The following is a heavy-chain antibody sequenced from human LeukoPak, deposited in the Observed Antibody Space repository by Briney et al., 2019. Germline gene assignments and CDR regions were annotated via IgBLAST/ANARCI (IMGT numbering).Heavy chain of an antibody. V-gene: IGHV3-74*01. CDR1: GFSFSNYW. Sequence: GGSLRLSCAASGFSFSNYWMHWVRQAPGKGLVWVSRINSDGSSTTYADSVKGRFAISRDNAKNTLYLQMSSPRAEDTAVYYCARGVGEYHYFDYWGQGILVTVSS. J-gene: IGHJ4*02. CDR2: INSDGSST. CDR3: ARGVGEYHYFDY. D-gene: IGHD1-26*01.